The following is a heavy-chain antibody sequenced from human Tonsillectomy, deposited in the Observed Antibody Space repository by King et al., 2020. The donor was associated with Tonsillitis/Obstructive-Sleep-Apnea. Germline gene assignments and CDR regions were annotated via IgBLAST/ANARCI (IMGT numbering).Heavy chain of an antibody. D-gene: IGHD6-19*01. CDR2: ISWNSGSI. Sequence: QLVQSGGGLVQPGRSLRLSCAVSGITLDDYSMHWVRQAPGQGLEWVSGISWNSGSIAYADSVKGRFTISRDNAKNSLYLQMNSLRAEDTALYDCAKDCDPRNSGWYLDAFDIWGQGTMVSVSS. J-gene: IGHJ3*02. CDR1: GITLDDYS. CDR3: AKDCDPRNSGWYLDAFDI. V-gene: IGHV3-9*01.